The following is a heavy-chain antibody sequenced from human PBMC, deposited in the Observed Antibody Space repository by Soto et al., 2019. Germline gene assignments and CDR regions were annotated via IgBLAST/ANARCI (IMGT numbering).Heavy chain of an antibody. CDR2: IIPISGTA. V-gene: IGHV1-69*01. CDR1: GVTFSSYA. D-gene: IGHD2-2*01. CDR3: ARSQGSSTSLEIYYYYYYGMDV. J-gene: IGHJ6*02. Sequence: QVQLVQSGAEVKKPGSSVKVSCKASGVTFSSYAISWVRQAPGQGLEWMGGIIPISGTANYALKFQGRVTSTADESTSTVYMELSSLRSEDTAVYFCARSQGSSTSLEIYYYYYYGMDVWGQGTTVTVSS.